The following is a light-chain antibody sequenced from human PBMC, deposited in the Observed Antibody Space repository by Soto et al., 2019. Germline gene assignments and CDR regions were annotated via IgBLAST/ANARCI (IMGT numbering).Light chain of an antibody. CDR1: QDISNY. CDR2: AAS. V-gene: IGKV1-27*01. CDR3: HKYDSVPFT. Sequence: DIQMTQSPSSLSASVGDRVTITCRASQDISNYLAWYQQTPGKVPKLLIYAASTLQSGVPSRFSGSGSGTDFTLSISSLQPEDVGTYDCHKYDSVPFTFGPGTKVDLK. J-gene: IGKJ3*01.